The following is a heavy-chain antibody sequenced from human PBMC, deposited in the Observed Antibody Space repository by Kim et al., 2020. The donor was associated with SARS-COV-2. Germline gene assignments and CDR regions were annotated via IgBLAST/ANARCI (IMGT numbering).Heavy chain of an antibody. D-gene: IGHD2-8*01. CDR3: AKKDILLMVHTPDYYYNGMDV. V-gene: IGHV1-69*13. J-gene: IGHJ6*02. CDR2: IIPMLGTA. Sequence: SVKVSCKASGGTFNSNAISWVRQAPGQGLEWMGGIIPMLGTANYAQKFQGRVSITADESTSTAYMELSSLRFEDTAVYYCAKKDILLMVHTPDYYYNGMDVWGQGTKVTVSS. CDR1: GGTFNSNA.